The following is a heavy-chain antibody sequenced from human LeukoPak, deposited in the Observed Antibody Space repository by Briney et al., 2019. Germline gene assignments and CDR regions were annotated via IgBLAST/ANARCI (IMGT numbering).Heavy chain of an antibody. CDR2: IKSETHGGTT. CDR1: GFIFTNAW. J-gene: IGHJ4*02. D-gene: IGHD3-10*01. CDR3: STSVYGADKGSVLD. Sequence: GGSLRLSCAASGFIFTNAWMTWVRQAPGKGLEWVGRIKSETHGGTTDYAAPVKGRFTISRDDSENTVYLQMNSLKIEDTAVYYCSTSVYGADKGSVLDWGQGTLVTVSS. V-gene: IGHV3-15*01.